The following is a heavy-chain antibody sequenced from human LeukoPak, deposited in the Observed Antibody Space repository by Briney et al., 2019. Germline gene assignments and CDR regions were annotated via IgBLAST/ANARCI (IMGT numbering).Heavy chain of an antibody. J-gene: IGHJ2*01. V-gene: IGHV3-21*01. CDR1: GFTFSSYS. D-gene: IGHD6-13*01. CDR2: ISSSSSYI. CDR3: ASQYSSRWYVNWYFDL. Sequence: PGGSLRLSCAASGFTFSSYSMNWVRQAPGKGPEWVSSISSSSSYIYYAESAKGRLTISRDNAKNVLYMQMNRLRAEDTPVYYCASQYSSRWYVNWYFDLWGRGTLVTVSS.